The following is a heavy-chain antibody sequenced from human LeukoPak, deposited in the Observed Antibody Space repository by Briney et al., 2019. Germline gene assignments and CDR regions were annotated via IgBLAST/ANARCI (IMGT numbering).Heavy chain of an antibody. V-gene: IGHV3-23*01. CDR1: GFSFNTYA. CDR2: ISNTGGST. CDR3: AQQVGYCSSGSCYFTY. Sequence: GGSLRLSCAASGFSFNTYAMSWVRQAPGKGLEWVSAISNTGGSTYYADSVKGRFTISRDKSKNTLSLQMNSLRAEDTAVYYCAQQVGYCSSGSCYFTYWGQGTPVTVSS. D-gene: IGHD2-15*01. J-gene: IGHJ1*01.